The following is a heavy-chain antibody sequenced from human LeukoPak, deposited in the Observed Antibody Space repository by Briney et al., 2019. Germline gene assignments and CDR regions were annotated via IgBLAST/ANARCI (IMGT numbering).Heavy chain of an antibody. CDR2: IRGSETPI. D-gene: IGHD3-22*01. J-gene: IGHJ4*02. CDR3: AVQITMIVVVAYFDY. Sequence: NRGGSLSHSCAAAGLTFRDYYMTWIRQAPGKGLDWVSSIRGSETPIYSAYSVGGRFTVSRDNDRNSLFLHMNSLRAEDTAVYCCAVQITMIVVVAYFDYWGQGTLVTVSS. CDR1: GLTFRDYY. V-gene: IGHV3-11*04.